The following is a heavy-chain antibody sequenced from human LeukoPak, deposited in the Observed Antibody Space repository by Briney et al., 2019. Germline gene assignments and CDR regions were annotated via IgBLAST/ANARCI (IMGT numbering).Heavy chain of an antibody. CDR1: GGSFSGYY. Sequence: SETLSLTCAVYGGSFSGYYWSWIRQPPGKGLEWIGEINHSGSTNYNPSLKSRVTISVDTSKNQFSLKLSSVTAADTAVYYCASRRRTGTFDYWGQGTLVTVSS. CDR3: ASRRRTGTFDY. D-gene: IGHD1-1*01. J-gene: IGHJ4*02. V-gene: IGHV4-34*01. CDR2: INHSGST.